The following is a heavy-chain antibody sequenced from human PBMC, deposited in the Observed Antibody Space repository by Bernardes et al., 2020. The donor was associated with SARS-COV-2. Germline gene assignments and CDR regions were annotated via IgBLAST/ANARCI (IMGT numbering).Heavy chain of an antibody. J-gene: IGHJ2*01. CDR2: ISGSGGST. V-gene: IGHV3-23*01. Sequence: GGSLRLSCAASGFTFSSYAMSWVRQAPGKGLEWVSAISGSGGSTYYADSVKGRFTISRDNSKNTLYLQMNSLRAEDTAVYYCARVSGSSWYFDLWGRGTLVTVSS. D-gene: IGHD6-13*01. CDR1: GFTFSSYA. CDR3: ARVSGSSWYFDL.